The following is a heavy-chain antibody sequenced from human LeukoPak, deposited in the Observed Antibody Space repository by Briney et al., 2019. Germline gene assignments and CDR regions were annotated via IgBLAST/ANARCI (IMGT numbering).Heavy chain of an antibody. J-gene: IGHJ4*02. V-gene: IGHV3-23*01. D-gene: IGHD2-8*01. CDR1: GFIFYDYA. CDR3: AKGSLYPSRPPLIDY. CDR2: ISGSAEST. Sequence: GGSLRLSCAASGFIFYDYAKTWVRQAPGKGLEWISTISGSAESTYYADSVRGRFTISSDRSKNTLYLQMNSLRAEDTAVYYCAKGSLYPSRPPLIDYWGLGTLVTVSS.